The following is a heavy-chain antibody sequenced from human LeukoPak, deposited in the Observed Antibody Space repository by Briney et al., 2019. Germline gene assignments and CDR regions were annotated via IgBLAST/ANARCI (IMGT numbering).Heavy chain of an antibody. CDR1: GYTFTSYA. Sequence: ASVKVSCKASGYTFTSYAMHWMRQAPGQRLEWMGWINAGNGNTKYSQKFQGRVTITRDTSASTAYMELSSLRSEDTAVYYCARDGYGRSRYYYGMDVWGQGTTVTVSS. CDR3: ARDGYGRSRYYYGMDV. CDR2: INAGNGNT. J-gene: IGHJ6*02. V-gene: IGHV1-3*01. D-gene: IGHD5-18*01.